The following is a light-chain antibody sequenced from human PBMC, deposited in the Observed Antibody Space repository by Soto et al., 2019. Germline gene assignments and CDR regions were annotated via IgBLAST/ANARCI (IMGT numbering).Light chain of an antibody. V-gene: IGKV3-15*01. J-gene: IGKJ5*01. Sequence: EIVMTQSPDTLSVSPRERATLSCRASQSVRSYLAWYQQRPGQGPRLLIYDAFTRADGIPARFSGSGFGTELTLTITSLQSEDSAVYYCQQYNDWPPITFGQGTRLEIK. CDR2: DAF. CDR1: QSVRSY. CDR3: QQYNDWPPIT.